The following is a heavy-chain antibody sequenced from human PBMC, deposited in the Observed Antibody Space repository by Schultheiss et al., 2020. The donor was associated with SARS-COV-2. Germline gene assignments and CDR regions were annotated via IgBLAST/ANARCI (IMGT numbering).Heavy chain of an antibody. J-gene: IGHJ6*03. CDR1: GITFSSYA. D-gene: IGHD3-3*01. Sequence: GESLKISCAASGITFSSYAMSWVRQAPGKGLEWVSYISSSGSTIYYADSVKGRFTISRDNAKNSLYLQMNSLRAEDTAVYYCARVEGRITIFGVVTAGSGYMDVWGKGTTVTVSS. CDR2: ISSSGSTI. V-gene: IGHV3-48*04. CDR3: ARVEGRITIFGVVTAGSGYMDV.